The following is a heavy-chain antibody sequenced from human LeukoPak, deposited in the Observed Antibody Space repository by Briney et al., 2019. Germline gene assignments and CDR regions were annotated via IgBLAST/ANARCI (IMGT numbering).Heavy chain of an antibody. CDR3: AADYGDEGGLYY. V-gene: IGHV1-46*01. CDR1: GYTFTSYG. CDR2: INPSGGST. Sequence: ASVKVSCKASGYTFTSYGISWVRQAPGQGLEWMGIINPSGGSTSYAQKFQGRVTMTRDMSTSTVYMELSSLRSEDTAVYYCAADYGDEGGLYYWGQGTLVTVSS. J-gene: IGHJ4*02. D-gene: IGHD4-17*01.